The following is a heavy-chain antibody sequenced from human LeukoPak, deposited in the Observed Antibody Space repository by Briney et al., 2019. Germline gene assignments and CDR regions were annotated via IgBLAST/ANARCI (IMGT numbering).Heavy chain of an antibody. Sequence: SVKVSCKASGGPFSSYTISWVRQAPGQGLEWMGRIIPILGIANYAQKFQGRVTITADKSTSTAYMELSSLRSEDTAVYYCARAGGNSVWYFDLWGRGTLVTVSS. CDR2: IIPILGIA. CDR1: GGPFSSYT. J-gene: IGHJ2*01. V-gene: IGHV1-69*02. CDR3: ARAGGNSVWYFDL. D-gene: IGHD4-23*01.